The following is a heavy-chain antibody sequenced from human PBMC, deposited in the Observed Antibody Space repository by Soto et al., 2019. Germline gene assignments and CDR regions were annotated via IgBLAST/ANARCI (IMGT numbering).Heavy chain of an antibody. CDR1: GGSVSSGSYY. Sequence: PSETLSLTCTVSGGSVSSGSYYWSWIRQPPGKGLEWIGYIYYSGSTNYNPSLKSRVTISVDTSKNQFSLKLSSVTAADTAVYYCARVGYSYGYLDYWGQGTLVTVSS. CDR2: IYYSGST. V-gene: IGHV4-61*01. J-gene: IGHJ4*02. CDR3: ARVGYSYGYLDY. D-gene: IGHD5-18*01.